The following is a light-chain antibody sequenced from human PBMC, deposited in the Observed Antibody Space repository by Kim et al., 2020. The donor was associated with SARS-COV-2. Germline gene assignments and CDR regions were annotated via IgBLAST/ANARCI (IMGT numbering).Light chain of an antibody. Sequence: RMTCRGDRLSMHYAYWYHQKPGKAPVLIIYGEKNRPSGIPDRFSGSSAGNTASWTITGAQAEDEADYYGNSWDSSGNHLLFGGGTQLTVL. CDR1: RLSMHY. CDR2: GEK. V-gene: IGLV3-19*01. J-gene: IGLJ2*01. CDR3: NSWDSSGNHLL.